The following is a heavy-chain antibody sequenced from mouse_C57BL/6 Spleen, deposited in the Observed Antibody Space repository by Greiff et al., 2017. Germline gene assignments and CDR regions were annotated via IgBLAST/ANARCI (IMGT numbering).Heavy chain of an antibody. CDR2: INPSSGYT. Sequence: VKLQESGAELARPGASVKMSCKASGYTFTSYTMHWVKQRPGQGLEWIGYINPSSGYTKYNQKFKDKATLTADKSSSTAYMQLSSLTSEDSAVYYCARSITTAFDYWGQGTTLTVSS. V-gene: IGHV1-4*01. CDR3: ARSITTAFDY. D-gene: IGHD1-2*01. J-gene: IGHJ2*01. CDR1: GYTFTSYT.